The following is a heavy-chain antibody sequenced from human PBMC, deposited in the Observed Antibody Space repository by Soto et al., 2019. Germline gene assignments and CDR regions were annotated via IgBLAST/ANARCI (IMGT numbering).Heavy chain of an antibody. CDR3: AREGVFGLVKIIPPDY. CDR2: ISFDGSTQ. V-gene: IGHV3-30*03. Sequence: VQLLESGGGVARPGRSLRLSCRASGFGFSSYGMLWVRPAPGKGPEGVAVISFDGSTQYYADSVRGRFTISRDNSENTLYLQLDTLRVEDTAMYYCAREGVFGLVKIIPPDYWGQGAQVTVSA. CDR1: GFGFSSYG. D-gene: IGHD3-3*01. J-gene: IGHJ4*02.